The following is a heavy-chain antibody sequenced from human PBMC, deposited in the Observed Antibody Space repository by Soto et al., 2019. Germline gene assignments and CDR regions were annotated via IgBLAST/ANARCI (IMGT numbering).Heavy chain of an antibody. CDR1: GFTFSSYW. CDR2: IKQDGGEK. V-gene: IGHV3-7*04. Sequence: EVQLVESGGGLVQPEGSLRLSCAASGFTFSSYWMSWVRQAPGKWLEWVANIKQDGGEKYYVDSVKGRFTISRDNAKNSLYLQMNSLRAEDTAVYYCARVYSSSSGRGMDVWGQGTTVTVSS. J-gene: IGHJ6*02. D-gene: IGHD6-6*01. CDR3: ARVYSSSSGRGMDV.